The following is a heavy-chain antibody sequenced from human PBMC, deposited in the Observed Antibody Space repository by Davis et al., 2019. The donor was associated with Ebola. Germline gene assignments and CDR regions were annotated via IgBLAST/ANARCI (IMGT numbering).Heavy chain of an antibody. CDR3: ARDHFEGSLDY. J-gene: IGHJ4*02. CDR1: GLSLAPYG. CDR2: SLNDETTQ. V-gene: IGHV3-33*01. Sequence: PGGSLRLSCAISGLSLAPYGMHWVRQAPGKGLVWVSMSLNDETTQYYGESVRGRFTISRDNSNNMIYLQMNSLRAEDTAVYYCARDHFEGSLDYWGQGTLVTVSS. D-gene: IGHD1-26*01.